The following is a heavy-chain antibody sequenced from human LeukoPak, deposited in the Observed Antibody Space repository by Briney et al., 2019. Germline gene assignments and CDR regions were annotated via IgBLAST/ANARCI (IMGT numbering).Heavy chain of an antibody. Sequence: SETLSLTCTVSGGSISSYYWSWIRQPPGKGLEWIGYIYYSGSTNYNPSLKSRVTISVDTSKNQFSLKLSSVTAADTAVYYCARDRGPAVADYYFDYWGQGTLVTVSS. J-gene: IGHJ4*02. D-gene: IGHD6-19*01. CDR2: IYYSGST. CDR1: GGSISSYY. CDR3: ARDRGPAVADYYFDY. V-gene: IGHV4-59*01.